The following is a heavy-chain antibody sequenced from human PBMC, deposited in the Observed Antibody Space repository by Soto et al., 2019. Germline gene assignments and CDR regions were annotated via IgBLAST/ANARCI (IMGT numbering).Heavy chain of an antibody. Sequence: QVQLEQSGAEVKKPGSSVKVSCKASGGTFSNSAVSWVRQAPGQGLEWLGGIMPIFHTPDYAQKFQDRLTITADESTNTAYMELSGRRSDDTAVYYCARDKDRLQLGGNYYYLLDVWGQGTTVTVSS. CDR1: GGTFSNSA. V-gene: IGHV1-69*12. CDR3: ARDKDRLQLGGNYYYLLDV. CDR2: IMPIFHTP. D-gene: IGHD5-12*01. J-gene: IGHJ6*02.